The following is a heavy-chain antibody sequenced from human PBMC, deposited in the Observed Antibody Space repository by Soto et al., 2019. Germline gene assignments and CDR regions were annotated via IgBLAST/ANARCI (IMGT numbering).Heavy chain of an antibody. CDR3: ASGAEWWELRPTDY. Sequence: QVQLVESGGGVVQPGRSLRLSCAASGFTFSSYGMHWVRQAPGKGLEWVSVIWYDGSTKYYADSVKGRFTISRDNSKNTLYLQRNSLRAEDTAVYYCASGAEWWELRPTDYWGQGTLVTVSS. CDR1: GFTFSSYG. CDR2: IWYDGSTK. J-gene: IGHJ4*02. V-gene: IGHV3-33*01. D-gene: IGHD1-26*01.